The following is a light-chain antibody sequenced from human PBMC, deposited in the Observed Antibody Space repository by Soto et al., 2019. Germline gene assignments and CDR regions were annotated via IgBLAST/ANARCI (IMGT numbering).Light chain of an antibody. V-gene: IGLV2-23*02. CDR1: SSDVGSYNL. CDR3: CSYAGSSTFYV. J-gene: IGLJ1*01. CDR2: EVS. Sequence: QSVLTQPASVSGSPGQSITISCTGTSSDVGSYNLISWYQQYPGKAPKLMIHEVSKRPSGVSNRFSGSKSGNTASLTISGLQAEDEADYYCCSYAGSSTFYVFGTGTKVTVL.